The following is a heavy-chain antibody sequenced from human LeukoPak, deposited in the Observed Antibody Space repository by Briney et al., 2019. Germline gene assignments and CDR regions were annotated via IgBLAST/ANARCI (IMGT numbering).Heavy chain of an antibody. CDR1: GGSISSYY. Sequence: SEALSLTCTVSGGSISSYYWSWIRQPPGKGLEWIGYIYYRGSTNYNPSLKSRVTISVDTSKNQFSLILSSVTAADTAVYHCARVRSGYSYGPFDYWGQGTLVTVSS. D-gene: IGHD5-18*01. CDR2: IYYRGST. V-gene: IGHV4-59*01. J-gene: IGHJ4*02. CDR3: ARVRSGYSYGPFDY.